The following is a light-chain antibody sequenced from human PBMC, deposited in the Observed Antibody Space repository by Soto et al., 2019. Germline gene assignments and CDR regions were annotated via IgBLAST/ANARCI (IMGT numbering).Light chain of an antibody. V-gene: IGKV3-15*01. CDR1: QSVNDK. Sequence: EMVMTQSPATLSVSPGERATLSCRARQSVNDKLAWYQQKPDQAPRLLIYGASTRATGSPARFSGSGSGTEFTLNISSRQSEECALYYCQQDHNWPRRTLGQVKKVEIK. CDR3: QQDHNWPRRT. CDR2: GAS. J-gene: IGKJ1*01.